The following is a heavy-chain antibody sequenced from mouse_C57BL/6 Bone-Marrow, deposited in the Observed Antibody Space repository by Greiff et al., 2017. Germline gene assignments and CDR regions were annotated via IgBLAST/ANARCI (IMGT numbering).Heavy chain of an antibody. D-gene: IGHD1-2*01. Sequence: EVKLMESGPELVKPGASVKISCKASGYSFTDYNMNWVKQSNGKSLEWIGVINPNYGTTSYNQKFKGKATLTVDQSSSTAYMQLNSLTSEDSAVYYCARGLGLLRLYYAMDDWGQGTSVTVSS. CDR3: ARGLGLLRLYYAMDD. V-gene: IGHV1-39*01. CDR2: INPNYGTT. CDR1: GYSFTDYN. J-gene: IGHJ4*01.